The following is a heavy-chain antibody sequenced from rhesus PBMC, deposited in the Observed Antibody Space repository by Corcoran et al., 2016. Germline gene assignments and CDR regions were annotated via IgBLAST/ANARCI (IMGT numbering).Heavy chain of an antibody. J-gene: IGHJ4*01. CDR2: IYGGIGNT. D-gene: IGHD5-36*02. CDR1: GGSISDSYR. V-gene: IGHV4S18*01. CDR3: ARRLATVTLSYFDY. Sequence: QVQLQESGPGVGMPSETLSLTCAGSGGSISDSYRGSGIRQPPGKGLEWIGYIYGGIGNTSYNPSLKSRVTISTDTSKNQFSLKLSSVTAADTAVYYCARRLATVTLSYFDYWGQGVLVTVSS.